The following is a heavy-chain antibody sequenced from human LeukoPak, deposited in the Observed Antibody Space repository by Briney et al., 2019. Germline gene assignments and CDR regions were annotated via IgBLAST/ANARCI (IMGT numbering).Heavy chain of an antibody. V-gene: IGHV1-18*01. D-gene: IGHD1-26*01. CDR2: MSAYNGKT. CDR1: GYSFTSYG. CDR3: ARDFGAPPYSATRGYYMDV. Sequence: ASVKVSCKASGYSFTSYGFNWVRQAPGQGLEWMGWMSAYNGKTNYAHSLQGRVTVTADTSTSTAYMELRSLRSDDTAVYYCARDFGAPPYSATRGYYMDVWGKGTTVTVSS. J-gene: IGHJ6*03.